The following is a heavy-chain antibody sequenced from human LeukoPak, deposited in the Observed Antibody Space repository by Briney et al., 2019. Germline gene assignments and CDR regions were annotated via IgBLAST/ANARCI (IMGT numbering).Heavy chain of an antibody. Sequence: GGSLRLSCAASGFSFSSFGMSWVRQAPGKGLEWVSVIYSGGSTYYADSVKGRFTISRDNSKNTLYLQMNSLRAEDTAVYYCARDQGEIDYWGQGTLVTVSS. D-gene: IGHD1-26*01. CDR2: IYSGGST. V-gene: IGHV3-66*01. J-gene: IGHJ4*02. CDR3: ARDQGEIDY. CDR1: GFSFSSFG.